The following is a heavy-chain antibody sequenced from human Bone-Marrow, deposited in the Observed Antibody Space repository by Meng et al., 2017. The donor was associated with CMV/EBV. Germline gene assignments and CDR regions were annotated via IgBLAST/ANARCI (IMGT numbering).Heavy chain of an antibody. J-gene: IGHJ3*02. CDR3: TRGGRVTRAFDI. CDR1: GFTFGDYA. Sequence: GGSLRLSCAASGFTFGDYAMSWVRQAPGKGLEWVGFIRSKAYGGTTEYAASVKGRFTISRDDSKSIAYLQMNSLKTEDTAVYYCTRGGRVTRAFDIWGQGTMVTVSS. CDR2: IRSKAYGGTT. V-gene: IGHV3-49*04. D-gene: IGHD2-21*02.